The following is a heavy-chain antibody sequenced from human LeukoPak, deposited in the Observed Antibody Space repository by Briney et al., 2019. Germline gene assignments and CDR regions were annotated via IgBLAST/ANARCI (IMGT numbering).Heavy chain of an antibody. J-gene: IGHJ5*02. CDR3: ATNILVRDIINWFDP. CDR2: INPNTGGT. Sequence: GASVKVSCKASGYTFTGYYIHWVRQAPGQGLEWMGWINPNTGGTNYAQKFQGRVTMTRDTSISTAYMEVSRLRSDDTAVYYCATNILVRDIINWFDPWGQGTLVTVSS. D-gene: IGHD3-10*01. V-gene: IGHV1-2*02. CDR1: GYTFTGYY.